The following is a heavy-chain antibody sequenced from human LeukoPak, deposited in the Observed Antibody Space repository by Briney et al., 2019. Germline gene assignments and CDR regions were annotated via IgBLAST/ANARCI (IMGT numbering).Heavy chain of an antibody. V-gene: IGHV1-2*02. D-gene: IGHD2-15*01. J-gene: IGHJ4*02. CDR3: ARGELKMGSGGTYFRW. Sequence: GASVKVSCKASGYTFTDDYLHWVRPRPAQGLAWMGCINPKSGATHYAQMFQGRVTMTRDTSISAAYLDLRGLRSDDTAVYYCARGELKMGSGGTYFRWWGQGTLVSVSS. CDR2: INPKSGAT. CDR1: GYTFTDDY.